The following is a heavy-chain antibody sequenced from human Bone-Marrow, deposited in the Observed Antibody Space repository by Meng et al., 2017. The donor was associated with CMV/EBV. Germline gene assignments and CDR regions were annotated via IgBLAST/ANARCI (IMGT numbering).Heavy chain of an antibody. D-gene: IGHD4-17*01. J-gene: IGHJ5*02. V-gene: IGHV1-2*02. CDR3: TRDAHLTTVTPNWFDP. CDR1: GDTFTDYY. Sequence: QVQLGQSGAELRKPGASVKVACKDSGDTFTDYYMHWVRQAPGQGLEWMGCINPNSGDTNYAQKFQGRVTMTRDTSISTAYMELSRLRSDDTAVYYCTRDAHLTTVTPNWFDPWGQGTLVTVSS. CDR2: INPNSGDT.